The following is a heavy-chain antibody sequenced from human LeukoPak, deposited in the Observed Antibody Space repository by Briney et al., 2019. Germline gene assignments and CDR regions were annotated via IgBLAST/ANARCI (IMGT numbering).Heavy chain of an antibody. D-gene: IGHD1/OR15-1a*01. V-gene: IGHV4-31*03. CDR1: SGSISIGDYY. J-gene: IGHJ6*03. Sequence: PSETLSLTCTVSSGSISIGDYYWSWIRQHPGKGLEWIGCIYYSGSTYDNPSLKSRVIISVDTSKNQFSLNLSSVTAADTAVYYCARTKMKQNYYYYMDVWGKGTTVTVSS. CDR3: ARTKMKQNYYYYMDV. CDR2: IYYSGST.